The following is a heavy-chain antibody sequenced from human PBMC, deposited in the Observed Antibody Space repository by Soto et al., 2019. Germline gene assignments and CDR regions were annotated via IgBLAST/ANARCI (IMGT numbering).Heavy chain of an antibody. CDR1: GYTFTSYY. CDR2: ITPSGGST. D-gene: IGHD3-3*01. V-gene: IGHV1-46*01. J-gene: IGHJ5*02. Sequence: ASVNVSCKASGYTFTSYYMHWVRQAPGQGLEWMGIITPSGGSTSYAQKFQGRVTMTRDTSTSTVYMELSSLRSEDTAVYYCARDANSKRFLEWLSTLDWFDPWGQGTLVTVSS. CDR3: ARDANSKRFLEWLSTLDWFDP.